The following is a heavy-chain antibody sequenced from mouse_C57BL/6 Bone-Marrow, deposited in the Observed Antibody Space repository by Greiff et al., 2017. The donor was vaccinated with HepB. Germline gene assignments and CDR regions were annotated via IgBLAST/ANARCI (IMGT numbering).Heavy chain of an antibody. D-gene: IGHD1-1*01. CDR3: TRHYGSSYSYAMDY. Sequence: EVKLMESGGGLVQPGGSMKLSCAASGFTFSDAWMDWVRQSPEKGLEWVAEIRNKANNHATYYAESVKGRFTISRDDSKSSVYLQMNSLRAEDTGIYYCTRHYGSSYSYAMDYWGQGTSVTVSS. J-gene: IGHJ4*01. V-gene: IGHV6-6*01. CDR1: GFTFSDAW. CDR2: IRNKANNHAT.